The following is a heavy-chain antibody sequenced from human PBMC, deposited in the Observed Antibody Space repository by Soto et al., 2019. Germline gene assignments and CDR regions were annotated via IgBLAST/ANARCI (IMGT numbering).Heavy chain of an antibody. D-gene: IGHD1-7*01. CDR3: ARDELLYYFDF. Sequence: SETLSLTCAVPSNSIRSGYYWGWIRQAPGKGLEWIGSIYRSGKTYYSPSLQSRVTISVDTSKNQFSLKLSSVTAADTAVYFCARDELLYYFDFWGRGTLVTAPQ. CDR2: IYRSGKT. CDR1: SNSIRSGYY. J-gene: IGHJ4*02. V-gene: IGHV4-38-2*02.